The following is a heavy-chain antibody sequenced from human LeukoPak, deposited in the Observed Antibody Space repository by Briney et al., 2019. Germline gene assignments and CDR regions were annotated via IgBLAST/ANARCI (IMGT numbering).Heavy chain of an antibody. Sequence: VASVKVSCKASGYIFTSYYMHWVRQAPGQGLEWMGVINPSGGSSSYAQKFQGRVTMTRDMSTTTVYMELSSLRSDDTAVYYCARDRGSDWSWNYNYYYYYMDVWGKGTTVTVSS. CDR3: ARDRGSDWSWNYNYYYYYMDV. V-gene: IGHV1-46*01. J-gene: IGHJ6*03. D-gene: IGHD1-7*01. CDR1: GYIFTSYY. CDR2: INPSGGSS.